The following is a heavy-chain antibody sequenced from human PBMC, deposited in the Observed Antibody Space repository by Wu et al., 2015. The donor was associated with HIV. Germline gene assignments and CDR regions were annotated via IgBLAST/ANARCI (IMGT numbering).Heavy chain of an antibody. Sequence: QVHLVQSGAEVKKPGASVKVSCKVSGNSLTEVSIHWVRQAPGKGLEWMGGFNPEEDKTIYAQKFQGRVTMTEDTSTDTATMELRSLTPEDTAVYYCATVIRYNLNDKADAFDFWGHGTMVTVSS. CDR2: FNPEEDKT. CDR3: ATVIRYNLNDKADAFDF. CDR1: GNSLTEVS. D-gene: IGHD1-1*01. J-gene: IGHJ3*01. V-gene: IGHV1-24*01.